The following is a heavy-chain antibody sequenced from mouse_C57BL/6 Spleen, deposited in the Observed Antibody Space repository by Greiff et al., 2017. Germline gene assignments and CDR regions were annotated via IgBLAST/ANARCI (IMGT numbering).Heavy chain of an antibody. D-gene: IGHD2-4*01. Sequence: EVQLQQSGPELVKPGASVKISCKASGYTFTDYYMNWVKQSHGKSLEWIGYINPNNGGTSYNQKFKGKATLTVDNSSSTAYMELRSLTSEDSAVYYGARHYDCDSWFAYWGQGTLVTVSA. CDR1: GYTFTDYY. CDR3: ARHYDCDSWFAY. CDR2: INPNNGGT. J-gene: IGHJ3*01. V-gene: IGHV1-26*01.